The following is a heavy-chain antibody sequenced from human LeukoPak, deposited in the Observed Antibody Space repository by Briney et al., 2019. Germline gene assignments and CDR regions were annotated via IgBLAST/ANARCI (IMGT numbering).Heavy chain of an antibody. CDR3: ARHLDSPTRLDY. CDR1: GFTVSSNY. J-gene: IGHJ4*02. V-gene: IGHV3-53*01. D-gene: IGHD3/OR15-3a*01. Sequence: GGSLRLSCAASGFTVSSNYMSWVRQAPGKGLEWVSVIYSGGSTYYADSVKGRFTISRDNSKNTLYLQMNSLRAEDTAVYYCARHLDSPTRLDYWGQGTLVTVSS. CDR2: IYSGGST.